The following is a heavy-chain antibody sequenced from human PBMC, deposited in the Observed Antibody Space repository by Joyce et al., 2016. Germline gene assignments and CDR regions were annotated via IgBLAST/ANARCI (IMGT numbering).Heavy chain of an antibody. D-gene: IGHD1-26*01. J-gene: IGHJ4*02. CDR3: ARGRIYSFDF. CDR2: TYYRSKWYF. Sequence: HVQLQQSGPGLVKPSQTLSLACAISGDSVSSNGVAWHWIRQSPSRGLEWMGRTYYRSKWYFEYGVSVKSRITIIPDTSKSQFSLQLTSVSPEDTAVYYCARGRIYSFDFWGQGTLVTVSS. CDR1: GDSVSSNGVA. V-gene: IGHV6-1*01.